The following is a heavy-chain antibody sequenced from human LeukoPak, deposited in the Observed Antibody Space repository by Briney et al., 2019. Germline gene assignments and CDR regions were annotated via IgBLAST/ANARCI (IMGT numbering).Heavy chain of an antibody. D-gene: IGHD3-16*02. CDR2: INPNSGGT. CDR1: GYTFTGYY. V-gene: IGHV1-2*02. J-gene: IGHJ4*02. CDR3: ARDRYDYVWGSYRPDY. Sequence: GASVKVSCKASGYTFTGYYMHWVRQAPGQGLEWMGWINPNSGGTNYAQKFQGRVTMTRDTSISTAYMELSRLRSDDTAVYYCARDRYDYVWGSYRPDYWGQGTLVTVSS.